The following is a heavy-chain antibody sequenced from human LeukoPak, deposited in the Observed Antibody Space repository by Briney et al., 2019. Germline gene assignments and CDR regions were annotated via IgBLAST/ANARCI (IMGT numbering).Heavy chain of an antibody. CDR2: ISWNSGSI. CDR3: AKDITPYSSGWYLGFDY. D-gene: IGHD6-19*01. CDR1: GFTFYDYA. Sequence: PGGSLRLSCAASGFTFYDYAMHWVRHAPGKGLEWVSGISWNSGSIGYADSVKGRFTISRDNAKNSLYLQMNSLRAEDTALYYCAKDITPYSSGWYLGFDYWGQGTLVTVSS. J-gene: IGHJ4*02. V-gene: IGHV3-9*01.